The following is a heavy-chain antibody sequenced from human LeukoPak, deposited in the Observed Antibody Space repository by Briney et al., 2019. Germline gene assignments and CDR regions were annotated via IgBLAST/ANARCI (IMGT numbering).Heavy chain of an antibody. J-gene: IGHJ4*02. CDR3: ARDRALFLY. Sequence: GGSLRLSCAASGFTSSSYWMSWVRQAPGKGLEWVANINQDGSERYCVDSVKGRFAISRDNAENSLYLQMNSLRAEDTAVYYCARDRALFLYWGQGTLVTVSS. V-gene: IGHV3-7*01. CDR1: GFTSSSYW. CDR2: INQDGSER.